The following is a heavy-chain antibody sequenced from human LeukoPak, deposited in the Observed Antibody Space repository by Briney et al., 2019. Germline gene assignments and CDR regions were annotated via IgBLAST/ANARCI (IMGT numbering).Heavy chain of an antibody. D-gene: IGHD3-3*01. CDR2: TYYRSKWYN. V-gene: IGHV6-1*01. CDR3: ARVPYYDFQADAFDI. CDR1: GDSVSANGAA. Sequence: QTLSLTCAISGDSVSANGAAWNWIRQSPSRGLEWLGRTYYRSKWYNDYAVSVKSRITINPDTSKNQFSLQLNSVTPEDTAVYYCARVPYYDFQADAFDIWGQGTMVTVSS. J-gene: IGHJ3*02.